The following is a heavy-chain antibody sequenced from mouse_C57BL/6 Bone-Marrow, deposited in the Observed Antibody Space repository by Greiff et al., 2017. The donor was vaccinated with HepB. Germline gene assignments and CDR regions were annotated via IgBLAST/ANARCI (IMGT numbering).Heavy chain of an antibody. CDR2: ISDGGSYT. CDR1: GFTFSSYA. J-gene: IGHJ3*01. CDR3: ARDENYSNYGFAY. V-gene: IGHV5-4*01. D-gene: IGHD2-5*01. Sequence: EVMLVESGGGLVKPGGSLKLSCAASGFTFSSYAMSWVRQTPEKRLEWVATISDGGSYTYYPDNVKGRFTISRDNAKNNLYLQMSHLKSEDTAMYYWARDENYSNYGFAYWGQGTLVTVSA.